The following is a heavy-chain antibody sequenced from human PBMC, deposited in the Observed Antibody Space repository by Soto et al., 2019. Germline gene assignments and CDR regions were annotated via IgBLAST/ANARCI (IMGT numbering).Heavy chain of an antibody. CDR3: TSPRFDYGDYSWFDP. J-gene: IGHJ5*02. CDR1: GFTFSGSA. D-gene: IGHD4-17*01. Sequence: EGQLVKSGGGLVQPGGSLKLSCAASGFTFSGSAMHWVRQASGKGLEWVGRIRSKANSYATAYAASVKGRFTISRDDSINTAYMQVNSLKTEDTAVYFCTSPRFDYGDYSWFDPSGRLTLVAVTS. V-gene: IGHV3-73*02. CDR2: IRSKANSYAT.